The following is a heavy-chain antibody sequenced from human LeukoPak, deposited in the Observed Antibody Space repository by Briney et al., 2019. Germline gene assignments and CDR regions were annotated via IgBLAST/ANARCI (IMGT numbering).Heavy chain of an antibody. Sequence: GGSLRLSCAASGFTFDDYAMLWVRQAPGKGLVWVSRINSDGSSTSYADSVKGRFTISRDNAKNTLYLQMNSLRAEDTAVYYCARFFYGSSYYYGMDVWGQGTTVTVSS. CDR2: INSDGSST. CDR1: GFTFDDYA. D-gene: IGHD3-10*01. CDR3: ARFFYGSSYYYGMDV. V-gene: IGHV3-74*01. J-gene: IGHJ6*02.